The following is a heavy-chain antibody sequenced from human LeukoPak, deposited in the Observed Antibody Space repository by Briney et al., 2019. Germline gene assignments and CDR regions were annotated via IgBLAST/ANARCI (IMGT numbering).Heavy chain of an antibody. J-gene: IGHJ4*02. CDR1: GFPFSRSW. CDR3: ARDYGGSSPFDY. D-gene: IGHD4-23*01. V-gene: IGHV3-7*01. Sequence: QTGGSLRLSCAASGFPFSRSWMSWVRQAPGKGLEWVANIKEDGSEKYYVDSVKGRFTISRDNAKNSLYLHMNSLRAEDTAVYYFARDYGGSSPFDYWGQGTLVTVSS. CDR2: IKEDGSEK.